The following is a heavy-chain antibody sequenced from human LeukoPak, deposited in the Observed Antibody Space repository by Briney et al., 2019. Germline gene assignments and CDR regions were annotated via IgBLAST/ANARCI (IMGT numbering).Heavy chain of an antibody. J-gene: IGHJ6*02. CDR1: GFTFSSCW. V-gene: IGHV3-7*01. CDR2: IKQDGSEK. D-gene: IGHD5-18*01. CDR3: ARLGLRGYSYGPVDYYYGMDV. Sequence: GSLRLSCAASGFTFSSCWMSWVRQAPGKGLEWVANIKQDGSEKYYVDSVKGRFTISRDNAKNSLYLQMNSLRAEDTAVYYCARLGLRGYSYGPVDYYYGMDVWGQGTTVTVSS.